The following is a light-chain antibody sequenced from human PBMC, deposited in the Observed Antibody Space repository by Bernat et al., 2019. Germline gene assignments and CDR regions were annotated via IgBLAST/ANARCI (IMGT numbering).Light chain of an antibody. V-gene: IGLV2-8*01. J-gene: IGLJ2*01. CDR3: SSYEGSNNLV. Sequence: RPPSASGSPGQSVTISCTGTSSDVGGYNYVSWYQQHPGKAPKLMIFEVSKRPSGVPDRFSGSKSGNTASLTVSGLQAEDEADYFCSSYEGSNNLVFGGGTKLTVL. CDR2: EVS. CDR1: SSDVGGYNY.